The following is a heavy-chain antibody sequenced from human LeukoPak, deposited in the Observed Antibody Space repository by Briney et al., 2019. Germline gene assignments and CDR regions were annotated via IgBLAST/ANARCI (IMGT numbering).Heavy chain of an antibody. V-gene: IGHV3-23*01. CDR2: ISGSGGST. CDR3: AKDRLTYYDFWSGYPDFDY. CDR1: GFTFSSYA. Sequence: PGGSLRLSCAASGFTFSSYAMSWVRQAPGKGLEWVSAISGSGGSTYYADSVKGRFTISRDNSKNTLYLQMNSLRAEDTAVYYCAKDRLTYYDFWSGYPDFDYWGQGTLVTVSS. J-gene: IGHJ4*02. D-gene: IGHD3-3*01.